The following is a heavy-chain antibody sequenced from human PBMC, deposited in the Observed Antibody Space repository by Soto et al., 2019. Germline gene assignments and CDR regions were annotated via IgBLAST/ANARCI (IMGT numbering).Heavy chain of an antibody. V-gene: IGHV4-31*03. Sequence: QVQLQESGPGLVKPSQTLSLTCTVSGGSISSGGYYWSWIRQHPGKGLEWIGYIYYSGSTYYNPSLKSRVTLSVDTSKTQFSLKLSSVTAADTAVYYCAREGDYVALSNAFDIWGQGTMVTVSS. CDR1: GGSISSGGYY. CDR3: AREGDYVALSNAFDI. D-gene: IGHD4-17*01. J-gene: IGHJ3*02. CDR2: IYYSGST.